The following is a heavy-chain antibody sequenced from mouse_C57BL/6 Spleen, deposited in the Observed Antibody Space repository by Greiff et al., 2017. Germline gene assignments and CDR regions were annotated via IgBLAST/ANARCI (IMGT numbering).Heavy chain of an antibody. J-gene: IGHJ2*01. Sequence: QVQLKQPGAELVKPGASVKLSCKASGYTFTSYWMHWVKQRPGQGLEWIGMIHPNSGSTNYNEKFKSKATLTVDKSSSTAYMQLSSLTSEDSAVYYCARGGYYGSTSGYWGQGTTLTVSS. D-gene: IGHD1-1*01. V-gene: IGHV1-64*01. CDR3: ARGGYYGSTSGY. CDR1: GYTFTSYW. CDR2: IHPNSGST.